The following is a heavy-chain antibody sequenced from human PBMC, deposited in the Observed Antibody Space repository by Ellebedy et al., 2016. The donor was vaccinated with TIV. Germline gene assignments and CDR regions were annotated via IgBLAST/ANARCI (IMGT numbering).Heavy chain of an antibody. J-gene: IGHJ3*02. V-gene: IGHV3-30*03. CDR1: GFTFSSYG. CDR2: ISYDGSNK. Sequence: GESLKISCAASGFTFSSYGMHWVRQAPGKGLEWVAVISYDGSNKYYADSVKGRFTISRDNAKNSLYLQMNSLRDEDTAVYYCARDSSPYYYDSSGYWYAFDIWGQGTMVTVSS. D-gene: IGHD3-22*01. CDR3: ARDSSPYYYDSSGYWYAFDI.